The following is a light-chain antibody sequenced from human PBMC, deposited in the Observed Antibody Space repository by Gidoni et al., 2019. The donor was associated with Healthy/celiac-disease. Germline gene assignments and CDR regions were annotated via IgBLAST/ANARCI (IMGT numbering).Light chain of an antibody. CDR2: DAY. CDR3: QQRSNWPMCS. V-gene: IGKV3-11*01. Sequence: TLSLSPGERATLSCRASQSVSNSLAWYQQKPGQAPRLLIYDAYNRANGIPVRFSGTGSGTDFTLTISSLEPEDFGVYYCQQRSNWPMCSFGQGTKLEIK. CDR1: QSVSNS. J-gene: IGKJ2*04.